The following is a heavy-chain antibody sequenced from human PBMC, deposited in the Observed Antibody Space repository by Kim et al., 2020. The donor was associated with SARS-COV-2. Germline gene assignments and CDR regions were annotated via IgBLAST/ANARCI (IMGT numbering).Heavy chain of an antibody. CDR3: AREGGESPFDY. J-gene: IGHJ4*02. Sequence: TNYAQKLQGRVTRTTDTSTGTAYMGLRSLRSDDTAVYYCAREGGESPFDYWGQGTLVTVSS. V-gene: IGHV1-18*01. CDR2: T. D-gene: IGHD3-10*01.